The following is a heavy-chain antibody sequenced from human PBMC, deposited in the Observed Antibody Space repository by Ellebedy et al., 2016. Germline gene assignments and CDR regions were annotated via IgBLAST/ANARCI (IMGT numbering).Heavy chain of an antibody. D-gene: IGHD6-13*01. Sequence: GGSLRLSCAASGFAFDDYAMHWVRQAPGKGLEWVSGISWNSGGIDYADSVKGRFTISRDNAKNSLSLQMNSLRAEDTAVYYCARHVSDSSSWSANWFDPWGQGTLVTVSS. CDR3: ARHVSDSSSWSANWFDP. CDR1: GFAFDDYA. V-gene: IGHV3-9*01. J-gene: IGHJ5*02. CDR2: ISWNSGGI.